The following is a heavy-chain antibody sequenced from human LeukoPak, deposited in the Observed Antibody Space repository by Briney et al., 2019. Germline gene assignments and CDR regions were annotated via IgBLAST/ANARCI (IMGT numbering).Heavy chain of an antibody. CDR3: AKDWFPQQLDPRYNWFDP. D-gene: IGHD6-13*01. Sequence: PGGSLRLSCAASGFTFSSYAMSWVRQAPGKGLEWVSAISGSGGSTYYADSVKGRFTISRDNSKNTLYLQMNSLRAEDTAVYYCAKDWFPQQLDPRYNWFDPWGQGTLVTVSS. CDR1: GFTFSSYA. V-gene: IGHV3-23*01. CDR2: ISGSGGST. J-gene: IGHJ5*02.